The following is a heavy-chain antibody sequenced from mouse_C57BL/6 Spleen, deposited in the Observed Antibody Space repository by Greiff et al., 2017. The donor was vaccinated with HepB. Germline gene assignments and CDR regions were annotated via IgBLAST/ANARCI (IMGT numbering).Heavy chain of an antibody. CDR1: GFSLTSYG. V-gene: IGHV2-2*01. J-gene: IGHJ4*01. CDR2: IWSGGST. CDR3: ARLTTVVAKDLVDY. D-gene: IGHD1-1*01. Sequence: QVQLQQSGPGLVQPSQSLSITCTVSGFSLTSYGVHWVRQSPGKGLEWLGVIWSGGSTDYNAAFISRLSISKDNSKSQVFFKMSSLQADDTAIYYCARLTTVVAKDLVDYWGQGTSVTVSS.